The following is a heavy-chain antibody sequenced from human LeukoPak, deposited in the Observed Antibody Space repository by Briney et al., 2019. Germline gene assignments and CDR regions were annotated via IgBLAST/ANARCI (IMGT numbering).Heavy chain of an antibody. CDR2: IYHSGRT. D-gene: IGHD1-14*01. V-gene: IGHV4-38-2*01. J-gene: IGHJ4*02. Sequence: PSETLSLTCAVSGYSISSGYYWGWIRQPPGKGLEWIGSIYHSGRTYYNPSLKSRVTISVDTSKNQFSLKLSSVTAADTAVYYCARAPPGYFDYWGQGTLVTVSS. CDR1: GYSISSGYY. CDR3: ARAPPGYFDY.